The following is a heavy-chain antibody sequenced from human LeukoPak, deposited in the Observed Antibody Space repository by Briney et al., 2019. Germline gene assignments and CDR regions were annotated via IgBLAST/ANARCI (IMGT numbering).Heavy chain of an antibody. CDR3: AKRSSGRSGFDY. V-gene: IGHV3-23*01. CDR2: IFGSSDST. Sequence: GGSLRLSCAASGFSFSSYAMSWVRQAPGKGLEWVSGIFGSSDSTYSSDSVNGRFTISRDNSKNTLYLQMNSLRAEDTALYYCAKRSSGRSGFDYWGQGTLVTVS. CDR1: GFSFSSYA. D-gene: IGHD3-10*01. J-gene: IGHJ4*02.